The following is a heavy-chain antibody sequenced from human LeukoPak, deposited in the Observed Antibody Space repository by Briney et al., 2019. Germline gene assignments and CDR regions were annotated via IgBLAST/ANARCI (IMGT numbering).Heavy chain of an antibody. V-gene: IGHV1-2*02. CDR2: INPNSGGT. Sequence: GASVKVSCKASGYTFTSYYMHWVRQAPGQGLEWMGWINPNSGGTNYAQKFQGRVTITRDTSISTAYMELSRLRSDDTAVYYCARAGGYYDSSGYSSGVYYWGQGTLVTVSS. CDR3: ARAGGYYDSSGYSSGVYY. J-gene: IGHJ4*02. D-gene: IGHD3-22*01. CDR1: GYTFTSYY.